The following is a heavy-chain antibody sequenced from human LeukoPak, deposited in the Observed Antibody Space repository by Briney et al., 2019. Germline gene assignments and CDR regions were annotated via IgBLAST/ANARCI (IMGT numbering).Heavy chain of an antibody. J-gene: IGHJ6*03. CDR3: AKPLAAAGPYYYYYYMDV. CDR1: GFTFSSYA. V-gene: IGHV3-23*01. Sequence: GGSLRLSCAASGFTFSSYAMSWVRQAPGKGLEWVSAICGSGGSTYYADSVKGRFTISRDNSKNTLYLQMNSLRAEDTAVYYCAKPLAAAGPYYYYYYMDVWGKGTTVTVSS. CDR2: ICGSGGST. D-gene: IGHD6-13*01.